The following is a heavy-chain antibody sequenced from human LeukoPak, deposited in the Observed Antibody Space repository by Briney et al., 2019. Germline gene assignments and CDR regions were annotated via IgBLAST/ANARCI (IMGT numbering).Heavy chain of an antibody. CDR2: LSGSGFTT. CDR1: GFTFNRYA. V-gene: IGHV3-23*01. CDR3: AKDHGWQQLASGAFDH. Sequence: PGGSLRLSCAASGFTFNRYAMTWVRQAPGKGLEWVSTLSGSGFTTYYADSVKGRFTISRDNSQNTVCLQIHSLRVDDTAVYYCAKDHGWQQLASGAFDHWGQGTLVTVSS. D-gene: IGHD6-13*01. J-gene: IGHJ4*02.